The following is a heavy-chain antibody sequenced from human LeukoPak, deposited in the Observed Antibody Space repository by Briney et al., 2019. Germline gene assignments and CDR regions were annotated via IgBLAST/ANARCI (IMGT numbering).Heavy chain of an antibody. V-gene: IGHV4-39*01. Sequence: SETLSLTCTVSGGSISSTSYYWGWIRQPPGKGLEWIGSIYYSGSTYYNPSLKSRVTISVDTSKNQFSLKLSSVTAADTAVYYCARQNTVTTGYWGQGTLVTVSS. J-gene: IGHJ4*02. CDR2: IYYSGST. D-gene: IGHD4-17*01. CDR1: GGSISSTSYY. CDR3: ARQNTVTTGY.